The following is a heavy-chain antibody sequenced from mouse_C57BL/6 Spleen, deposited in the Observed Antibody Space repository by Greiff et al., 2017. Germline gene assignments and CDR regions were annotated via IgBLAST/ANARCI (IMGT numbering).Heavy chain of an antibody. Sequence: QVQLQQPGAELVRPGSSVKLSCKASGYTFTSYWMDWVKQRPGQGLEWIGNIYPSDSETPYNQKFKDKATLTVDKSSSTAYMQLSSLTSEDSAVYYCARREPHYFDYWGQGTTLTVSS. J-gene: IGHJ2*01. V-gene: IGHV1-61*01. CDR3: ARREPHYFDY. CDR1: GYTFTSYW. CDR2: IYPSDSET.